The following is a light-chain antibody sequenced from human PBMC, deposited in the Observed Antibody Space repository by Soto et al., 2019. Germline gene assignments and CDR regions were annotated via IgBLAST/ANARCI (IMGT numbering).Light chain of an antibody. V-gene: IGLV2-14*01. CDR3: SSYTSSGTYV. CDR1: SSDVGDYNY. CDR2: EVS. Sequence: QSALTQPASVSGSPGQSIAISCTGTSSDVGDYNYVSWYQQHPDKAPKLMIYEVSNRPSGVSSRFSGSKSGDTASLTISGLQAEDEADYYCSSYTSSGTYVFGTGPKLTVL. J-gene: IGLJ1*01.